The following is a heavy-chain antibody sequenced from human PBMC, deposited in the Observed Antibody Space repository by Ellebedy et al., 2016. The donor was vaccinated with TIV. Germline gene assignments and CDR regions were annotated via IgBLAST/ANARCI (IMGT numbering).Heavy chain of an antibody. CDR2: INAGNGNT. CDR3: ARELARPYRYLLGY. D-gene: IGHD6-6*01. Sequence: AASVKVSCKASGYTFTSYAMHWVRQAPGQRLEWMGWINAGNGNTKYSQKFQGRVTITRDTSASTAYMELSSLRSEDTAVYYCARELARPYRYLLGYWGQGTLVTVTS. V-gene: IGHV1-3*01. CDR1: GYTFTSYA. J-gene: IGHJ4*02.